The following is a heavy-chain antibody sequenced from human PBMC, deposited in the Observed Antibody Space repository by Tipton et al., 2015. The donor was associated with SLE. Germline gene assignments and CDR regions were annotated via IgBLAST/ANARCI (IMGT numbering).Heavy chain of an antibody. CDR3: ARGGVGGYDYFDY. D-gene: IGHD5-12*01. J-gene: IGHJ4*02. CDR2: ISDGGGT. V-gene: IGHV4-59*12. CDR1: GGSISSNY. Sequence: LRLSCSVSGGSISSNYWIWIRQPPGKGLEWIGYISDGGGTNYNPSLKSRVTTSVDPAKNQFSLKLTSVTAADTAVYYCARGGVGGYDYFDYWGQGTLVTVSS.